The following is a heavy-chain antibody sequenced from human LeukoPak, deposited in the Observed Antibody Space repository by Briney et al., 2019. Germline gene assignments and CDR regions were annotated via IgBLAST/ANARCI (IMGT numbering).Heavy chain of an antibody. CDR1: GGSISSGDYY. V-gene: IGHV4-30-4*01. CDR3: ASTNCSSARCYGANWFDP. Sequence: PSQTLSLTRTVSGGSISSGDYYWSWIRQPPGKGLEWIGYINYSGSTFHYNPSLKSRATISVDTSKNQFSLRLNSVTVADSAVYYCASTNCSSARCYGANWFDPWGQGTLVTVSS. D-gene: IGHD2-2*01. CDR2: INYSGST. J-gene: IGHJ5*02.